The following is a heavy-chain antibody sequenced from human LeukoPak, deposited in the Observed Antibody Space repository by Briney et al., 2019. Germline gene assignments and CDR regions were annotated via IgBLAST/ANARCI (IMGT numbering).Heavy chain of an antibody. CDR1: GYTFTSYD. CDR2: MNPNSGNT. D-gene: IGHD4-11*01. J-gene: IGHJ4*02. V-gene: IGHV1-8*01. Sequence: ASVKVSCKASGYTFTSYDINWVRQATGQGLEWMGWMNPNSGNTGYAQNFQGRVTMTRNTSISTAYMELRRLRPDDTAVYYCARADQDYIFPDYWGQGTLVTVSS. CDR3: ARADQDYIFPDY.